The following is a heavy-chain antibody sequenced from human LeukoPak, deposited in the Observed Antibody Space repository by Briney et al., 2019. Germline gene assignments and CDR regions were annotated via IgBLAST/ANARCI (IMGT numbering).Heavy chain of an antibody. CDR1: SGSISSSNYY. CDR2: MDYSGTT. D-gene: IGHD2-2*01. V-gene: IGHV4-39*07. Sequence: SETLSLTCTVSSGSISSSNYYWGWIRQTPGKGLEWIGTMDYSGTTYYNPSLKSRVTISIDTSKNQFSLKLSSVTAADTAIYYCARDRSSISWFFYWGQGTLVTVSS. J-gene: IGHJ4*02. CDR3: ARDRSSISWFFY.